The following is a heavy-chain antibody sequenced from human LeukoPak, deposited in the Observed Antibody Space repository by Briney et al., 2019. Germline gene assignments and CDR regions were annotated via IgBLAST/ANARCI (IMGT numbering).Heavy chain of an antibody. CDR3: AKAPERTWMDV. D-gene: IGHD1-1*01. Sequence: GGSLRLSCAASGFTFSSYTMHWVRQAPGKGLEWVSLISWDGGSTYYADSVKGRFTISRDNSKNSLYLQMNSLRTEDTALYYCAKAPERTWMDVWGKGTTVTVSS. CDR1: GFTFSSYT. V-gene: IGHV3-43*01. J-gene: IGHJ6*04. CDR2: ISWDGGST.